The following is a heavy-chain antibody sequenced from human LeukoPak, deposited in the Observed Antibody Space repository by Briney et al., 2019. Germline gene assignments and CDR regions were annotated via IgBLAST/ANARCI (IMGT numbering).Heavy chain of an antibody. CDR2: ISGSGGST. V-gene: IGHV3-23*01. CDR1: GFTFSSYA. CDR3: VKDAGGYYSSTSCYSDY. J-gene: IGHJ4*02. Sequence: GGSLRLSCAASGFTFSSYAMSWVRQAPGKGLEWVSAISGSGGSTYYADSVKGRFTISRDNSKNTLYLQMNSLRAEDTAVYYCVKDAGGYYSSTSCYSDYWGQGTLVTVSS. D-gene: IGHD2-2*02.